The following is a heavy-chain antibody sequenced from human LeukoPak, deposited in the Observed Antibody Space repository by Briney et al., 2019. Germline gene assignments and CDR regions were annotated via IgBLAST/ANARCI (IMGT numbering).Heavy chain of an antibody. Sequence: SETLSLTCTVSGYSISSDYYWGWIRQPPGKGLEWIGSVHHSGRTYYSPSLKSRVTISVDTSKNQFSLKLNSVTAADTAVYYCARDHLANLASRLFDPWGQGSLVTVSS. V-gene: IGHV4-38-2*02. D-gene: IGHD3-3*01. J-gene: IGHJ5*02. CDR3: ARDHLANLASRLFDP. CDR2: VHHSGRT. CDR1: GYSISSDYY.